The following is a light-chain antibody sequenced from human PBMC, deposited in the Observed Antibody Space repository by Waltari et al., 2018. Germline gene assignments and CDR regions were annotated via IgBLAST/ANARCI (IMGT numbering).Light chain of an antibody. Sequence: QLVLTQSPSASASLGASVKLTCTLSSGHSSNVIAWLQQQPEKGPHYLIKVNSDGSHNKGDECPDRFSGSSSGAERYLTISSLQSEDEADYYCQTGGHGTWVFGGGTKLTVL. CDR1: SGHSSNV. CDR2: VNSDGSH. CDR3: QTGGHGTWV. V-gene: IGLV4-69*01. J-gene: IGLJ3*02.